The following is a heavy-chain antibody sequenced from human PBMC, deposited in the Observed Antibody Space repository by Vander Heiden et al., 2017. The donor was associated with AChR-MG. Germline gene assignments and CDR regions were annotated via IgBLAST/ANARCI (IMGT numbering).Heavy chain of an antibody. CDR3: ARLGASVGSYYYYYYGMDV. CDR2: IYYSGST. V-gene: IGHV4-39*01. J-gene: IGHJ6*02. Sequence: QLQLQESGPGLVKPSETLSLTCTVPGGSISSSSYYGGWIRQPPGKGLEWIGSIYYSGSTYYNPSLKSRVTISVDTSKNQFSLKLSSVTAADTAVYYCARLGASVGSYYYYYYGMDVWGQGTTVTVSS. D-gene: IGHD1-26*01. CDR1: GGSISSSSYY.